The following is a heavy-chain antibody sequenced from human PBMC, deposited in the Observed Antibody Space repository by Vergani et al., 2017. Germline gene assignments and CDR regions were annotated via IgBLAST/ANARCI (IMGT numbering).Heavy chain of an antibody. Sequence: QVQLQQWGAGLLKPSETLSLTCAVYGGSFSGYYWSWVRQPPGKRLEWIGEINHSGSTNYNPSLKSRVTISVDTSKNQFSLKLSSVTAADTAVYYCARRPYSAYYDSSGYYYWGQGTLVTVSS. CDR3: ARRPYSAYYDSSGYYY. CDR1: GGSFSGYY. J-gene: IGHJ4*02. CDR2: INHSGST. D-gene: IGHD3-22*01. V-gene: IGHV4-34*01.